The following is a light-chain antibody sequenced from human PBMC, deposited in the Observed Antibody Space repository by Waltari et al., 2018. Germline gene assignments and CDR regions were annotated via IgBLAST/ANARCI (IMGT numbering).Light chain of an antibody. Sequence: SYRLSQPPSVSVSPGQTANITCSGDKLGDKYVCWYQQKPGQSPLLVIYEDNKWPSGIPERFSGSNSGDTATLTISGTQAMDEADYYCQAWDSSTVVFGGGTKLTVL. CDR3: QAWDSSTVV. CDR1: KLGDKY. J-gene: IGLJ2*01. CDR2: EDN. V-gene: IGLV3-1*01.